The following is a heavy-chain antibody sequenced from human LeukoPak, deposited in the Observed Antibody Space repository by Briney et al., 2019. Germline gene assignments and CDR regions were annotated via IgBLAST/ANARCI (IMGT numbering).Heavy chain of an antibody. Sequence: SVKVSCKASGNSISNYAVSWVRQAPGQGFEWMGGIIPIFGAADYAQKFQGRVTITADQSTSTTYMALSSLKSEDTATYYCTTRACHAGGCSSSFYYYYGLHFWGQGTTVSVSS. V-gene: IGHV1-69*13. J-gene: IGHJ6*02. CDR3: TTRACHAGGCSSSFYYYYGLHF. CDR1: GNSISNYA. D-gene: IGHD3-16*01. CDR2: IIPIFGAA.